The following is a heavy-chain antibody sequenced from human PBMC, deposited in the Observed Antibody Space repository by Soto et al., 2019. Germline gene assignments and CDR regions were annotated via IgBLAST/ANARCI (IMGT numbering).Heavy chain of an antibody. CDR1: GFTFSSYG. V-gene: IGHV3-30*18. J-gene: IGHJ4*02. CDR2: ISNDGSNK. CDR3: AKSGMITFGGVIVTHFDY. Sequence: GGSLRLSCAASGFTFSSYGMHWVRQAPGKGLEWVAVISNDGSNKYYADSVKGRFTISRDNSKNTLYLQMNSLRAEDTAVYYCAKSGMITFGGVIVTHFDYWGQGTLVTVSS. D-gene: IGHD3-16*02.